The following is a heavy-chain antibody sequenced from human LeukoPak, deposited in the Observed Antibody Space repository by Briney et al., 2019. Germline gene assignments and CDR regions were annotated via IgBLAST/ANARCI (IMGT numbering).Heavy chain of an antibody. CDR1: GFTFSSYW. J-gene: IGHJ4*02. CDR3: AREFLLTRYYDILTGYYRVEPLDY. D-gene: IGHD3-9*01. CDR2: INSDGSST. V-gene: IGHV3-74*01. Sequence: GGSLRLSCAASGFTFSSYWMHWVRQAPGKGLVWVSRINSDGSSTSYADSVKGRFTISRDNAKNTLYLQMNSLRAEDTAVYYCAREFLLTRYYDILTGYYRVEPLDYWGQGTLVTVSS.